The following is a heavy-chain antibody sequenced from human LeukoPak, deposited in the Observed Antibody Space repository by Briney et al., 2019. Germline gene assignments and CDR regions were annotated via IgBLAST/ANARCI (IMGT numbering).Heavy chain of an antibody. CDR2: IYPGDSDT. CDR1: GYSFANYW. CDR3: ATRADDSSGYSSAYYFDY. D-gene: IGHD3-22*01. J-gene: IGHJ4*02. V-gene: IGHV5-51*01. Sequence: GESLKISCKGSGYSFANYWIGWVRQMPGKGLEWMGIIYPGDSDTRYSPSFQGQVTISADKSISTAYLQWSSLKASDTAMYYCATRADDSSGYSSAYYFDYWGQGTLVTVSS.